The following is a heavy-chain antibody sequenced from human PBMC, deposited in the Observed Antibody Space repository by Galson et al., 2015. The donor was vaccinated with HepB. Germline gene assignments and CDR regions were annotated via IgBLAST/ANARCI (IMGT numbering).Heavy chain of an antibody. CDR1: GYTLTDYF. CDR3: ARGGSATYLEAYYYYMDV. Sequence: SVKVSCKASGYTLTDYFIHWVRQAPGQGLEWMAWINPNSGGTRFEQKFQGKVTMTRDTSISTAYMELSGLRTDVTAVYYCARGGSATYLEAYYYYMDVWGKGTPVTVSS. J-gene: IGHJ6*03. CDR2: INPNSGGT. V-gene: IGHV1-2*02. D-gene: IGHD3-16*01.